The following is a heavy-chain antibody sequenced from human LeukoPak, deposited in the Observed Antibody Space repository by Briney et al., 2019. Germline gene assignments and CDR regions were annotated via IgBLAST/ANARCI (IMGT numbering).Heavy chain of an antibody. CDR2: IIPIFGTA. V-gene: IGHV1-69*13. J-gene: IGHJ6*04. D-gene: IGHD3-9*01. CDR1: GGTFSSYA. CDR3: ARATYYDILTGYYPYCYYGMDV. Sequence: SEKVSCKASGGTFSSYAISWVRQAPGQGLEWMGGIIPIFGTANYAQKFQGRVTITADESTSTAYMELSSLRSEDTAVYYCARATYYDILTGYYPYCYYGMDVWGKGTTVTVSS.